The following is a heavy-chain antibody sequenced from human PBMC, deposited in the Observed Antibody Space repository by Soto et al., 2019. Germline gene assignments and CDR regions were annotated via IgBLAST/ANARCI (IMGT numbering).Heavy chain of an antibody. J-gene: IGHJ4*02. CDR2: IKSKTDGGTT. V-gene: IGHV3-15*01. Sequence: VQLQESGPGLVKPSETLSLTCTVSGGSIGTYYWSWIRQPPGKGLEWVGRIKSKTDGGTTDYAAPVKGRFTISRDDSKNTLYLQMNSLKTEDTAVYYCTTERGAHDYWGQGTLVTVSS. CDR1: GGSIGTYY. D-gene: IGHD3-10*01. CDR3: TTERGAHDY.